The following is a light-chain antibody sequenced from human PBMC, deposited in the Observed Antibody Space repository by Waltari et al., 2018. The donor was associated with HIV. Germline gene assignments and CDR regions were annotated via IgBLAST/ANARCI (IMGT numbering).Light chain of an antibody. V-gene: IGKV1-33*01. Sequence: DVHMTQSQASLSASVGDRVTISCQANQAIGQSLNWYHQKTGKAPKLLIYGASNLEKGVPPRINGSGSGTEFTFSIDPLQPEDVGTYYCQHYNFLLTFGGGTKV. CDR2: GAS. CDR3: QHYNFLLT. CDR1: QAIGQS. J-gene: IGKJ4*01.